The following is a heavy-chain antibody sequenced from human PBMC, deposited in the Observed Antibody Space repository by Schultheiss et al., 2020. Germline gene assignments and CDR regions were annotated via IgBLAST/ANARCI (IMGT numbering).Heavy chain of an antibody. Sequence: SGPTLVKPTETLTLTCTVSGFSLSTSGMCVSWIRQPPGKALEWLARIDWDDDEYYSTSLKTRLTISKDTSKNQVVLTMTNMDPVDTGTYYCARQTRVGVYDYWGQGTLVTVSS. D-gene: IGHD1-26*01. CDR1: GFSLSTSGMC. J-gene: IGHJ4*02. V-gene: IGHV2-70*11. CDR2: IDWDDDE. CDR3: ARQTRVGVYDY.